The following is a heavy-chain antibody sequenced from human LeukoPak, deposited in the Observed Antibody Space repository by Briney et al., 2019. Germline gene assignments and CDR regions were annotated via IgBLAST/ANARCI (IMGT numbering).Heavy chain of an antibody. V-gene: IGHV3-7*01. D-gene: IGHD6-13*01. Sequence: GGSLRLSCTASGFTFSSYWMSWVRQAPGKGLEWVAAIKQDGSEKSYVDSVKGRFIASKDNAKNSLYLQMNSLRAEDTAVYYCARDREGEQQLGYWGQGTLVTVSS. CDR2: IKQDGSEK. CDR1: GFTFSSYW. J-gene: IGHJ4*02. CDR3: ARDREGEQQLGY.